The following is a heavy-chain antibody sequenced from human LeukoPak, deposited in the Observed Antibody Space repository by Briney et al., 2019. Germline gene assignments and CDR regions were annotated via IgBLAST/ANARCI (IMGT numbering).Heavy chain of an antibody. CDR1: GGSFTNYY. CDR3: VRHVARAFDI. J-gene: IGHJ3*02. Sequence: SETLSLTCAVYGGSFTNYYWSWIRQPPGEGLEWIGEINHSGSTKYNPSLKSRVTISIDTSKNQLSLKLSSVTAADTAVYSCVRHVARAFDIWGQGTKVTVSS. V-gene: IGHV4-34*01. CDR2: INHSGST.